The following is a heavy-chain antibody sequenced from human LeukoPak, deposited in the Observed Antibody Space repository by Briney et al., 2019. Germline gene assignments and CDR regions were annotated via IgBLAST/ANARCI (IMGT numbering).Heavy chain of an antibody. J-gene: IGHJ4*02. CDR3: ARDLSSQF. Sequence: GGSLRLSCAASGFTFSAHWMSWVRQAPGKGLEWVANIKEDGSEKYYVDSVKGRFTISRDIAKNSLYLQMNRLRAEDTAVYYCARDLSSQFWGQGTLVTVSS. V-gene: IGHV3-7*01. CDR1: GFTFSAHW. D-gene: IGHD5-24*01. CDR2: IKEDGSEK.